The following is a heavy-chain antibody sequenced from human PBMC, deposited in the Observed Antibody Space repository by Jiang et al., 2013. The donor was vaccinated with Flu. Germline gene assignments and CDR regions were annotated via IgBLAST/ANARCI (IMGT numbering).Heavy chain of an antibody. CDR2: IYSGGST. CDR3: ARDMDSSGWSPLDY. V-gene: IGHV3-66*01. Sequence: GGGLVQPGGSLRLSCAASGFTVSSNYMSWVRQAPGKGLEWVSVIYSGGSTYYADSVKGRFTISRDNSKNTLYLQTNSLRAEDTAVYYCARDMDSSGWSPLDYWGQGTLVTVSS. CDR1: GFTVSSNY. D-gene: IGHD6-19*01. J-gene: IGHJ4*02.